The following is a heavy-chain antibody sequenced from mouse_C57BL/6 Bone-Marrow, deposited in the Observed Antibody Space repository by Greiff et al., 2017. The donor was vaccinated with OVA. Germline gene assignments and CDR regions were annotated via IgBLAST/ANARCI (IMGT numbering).Heavy chain of an antibody. CDR3: ARLPFYYGSTFFDY. V-gene: IGHV1-81*01. CDR2: IYPRSGNT. J-gene: IGHJ2*01. Sequence: QVQLKESGAELARPGASVKLSCKASGYTFTSYGISWVKQRTGQGLEWTGEIYPRSGNTYYNEKFKGKATLTADKSSSTAYMELRSLTSEDSAVYFCARLPFYYGSTFFDYWGQGTTLTVSS. CDR1: GYTFTSYG. D-gene: IGHD1-1*01.